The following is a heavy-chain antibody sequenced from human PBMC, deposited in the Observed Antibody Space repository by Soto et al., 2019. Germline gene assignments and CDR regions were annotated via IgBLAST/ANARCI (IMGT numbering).Heavy chain of an antibody. CDR3: ARLWARGVESFGWSRGHQDY. V-gene: IGHV5-51*01. CDR1: GYSFTSYW. CDR2: IYPGDSDT. J-gene: IGHJ4*02. D-gene: IGHD6-19*01. Sequence: GESLKISCKGSGYSFTSYWIGWVRQMPGKGLEWMGIIYPGDSDTRYSPSFQGQVTISADKSISTAYLQWSSLKASDTAMYYCARLWARGVESFGWSRGHQDYWGQGTLVTVSS.